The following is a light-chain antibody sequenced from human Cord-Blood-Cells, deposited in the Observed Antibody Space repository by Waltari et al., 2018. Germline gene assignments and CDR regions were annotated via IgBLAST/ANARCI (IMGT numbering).Light chain of an antibody. J-gene: IGKJ4*01. CDR1: QDISNY. Sequence: DIQMNQSPSSLSASVGDRVTITCQASQDISNYLNWYQQKPGKAPKLLIYDASNLETGVPSRFSGSGSGTDFTFTISSLQPEDIATYYCQQYDNRLTFGGGTKVEIK. CDR3: QQYDNRLT. CDR2: DAS. V-gene: IGKV1-33*01.